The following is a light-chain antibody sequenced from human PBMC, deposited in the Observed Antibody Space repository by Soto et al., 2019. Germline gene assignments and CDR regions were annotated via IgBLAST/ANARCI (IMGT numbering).Light chain of an antibody. CDR3: QQSYSAPLT. CDR1: QTISNF. CDR2: AAS. J-gene: IGKJ4*01. Sequence: DIQMTQSPSSLSASVGDRVTITCRASQTISNFLNWYQHKPGKAPKLLIFAASTLQTVVPPRFSGSGSETDFTLTISSLQPEDFATYFCQQSYSAPLTFGGGTKVEVK. V-gene: IGKV1-39*01.